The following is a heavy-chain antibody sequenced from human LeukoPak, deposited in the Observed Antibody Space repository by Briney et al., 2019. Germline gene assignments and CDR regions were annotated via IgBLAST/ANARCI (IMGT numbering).Heavy chain of an antibody. D-gene: IGHD6-13*01. J-gene: IGHJ4*02. V-gene: IGHV3-64*01. CDR3: ARRGIAAAGTDY. CDR1: GFTFSSYA. Sequence: GGSLRLSCASSGFTFSSYAMHWVRQAPGKGLEYVSAISSNGGSIYYANSVKGRFTISRDNSKNTLYLQMGSLRAEDMAVYYCARRGIAAAGTDYWGQGTLVTVSS. CDR2: ISSNGGSI.